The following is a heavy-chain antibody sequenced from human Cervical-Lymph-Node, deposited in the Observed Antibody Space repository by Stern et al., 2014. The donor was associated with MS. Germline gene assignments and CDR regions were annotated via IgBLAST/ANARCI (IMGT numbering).Heavy chain of an antibody. CDR1: EYIFTGYF. CDR3: VRDGRFQYHSSARMGSAFDV. CDR2: ISPSSGGT. D-gene: IGHD3-22*01. Sequence: QVQLVESGAEVKKPGASVNVSCKASEYIFTGYFIHWVRQAPGQGLEWMGRISPSSGGTNYAQMFHGRVPMTRDTSISTAYMELSGLISDDTAMYYCVRDGRFQYHSSARMGSAFDVWGQGTMVTVSS. V-gene: IGHV1-2*06. J-gene: IGHJ3*01.